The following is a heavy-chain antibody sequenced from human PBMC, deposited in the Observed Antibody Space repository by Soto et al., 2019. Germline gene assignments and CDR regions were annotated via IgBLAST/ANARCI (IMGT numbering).Heavy chain of an antibody. CDR2: ITPALGRR. CDR3: ARLWRDELNYDFEPSDP. V-gene: IGHV1-69*01. J-gene: IGHJ5*02. Sequence: QLKLVQSGAEVKTPGSSVKVSCKASGDSFTSYTISWVRQAPGQGLEWMGGITPALGRRNYAQRFQGRLTISADDPTSTVYMELISLTSEDTAVYYCARLWRDELNYDFEPSDPWGQGTLVIVSS. D-gene: IGHD3-22*01. CDR1: GDSFTSYT.